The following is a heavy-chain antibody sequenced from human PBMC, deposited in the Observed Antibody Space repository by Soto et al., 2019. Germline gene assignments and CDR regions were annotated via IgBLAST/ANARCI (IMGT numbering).Heavy chain of an antibody. CDR3: AKAQYCSGGSCYGWGDAFDI. V-gene: IGHV3-23*01. CDR2: ISDSSGRT. Sequence: ESGGGLVQPGGSLRLSCAASGFTFSNYAMNWVRQAPGKGLAWVSAISDSSGRTYYADSVKGRFTVSRDNSKNTLYLQMNSLRAEDTAVYYCAKAQYCSGGSCYGWGDAFDIWGQGTMVTVSS. J-gene: IGHJ3*02. CDR1: GFTFSNYA. D-gene: IGHD2-15*01.